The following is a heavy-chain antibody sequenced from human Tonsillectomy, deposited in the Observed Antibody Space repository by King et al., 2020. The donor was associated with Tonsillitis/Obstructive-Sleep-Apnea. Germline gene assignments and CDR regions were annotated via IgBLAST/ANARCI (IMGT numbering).Heavy chain of an antibody. J-gene: IGHJ3*02. CDR3: ARDGGGCGHDFFAM. V-gene: IGHV3-33*01. D-gene: IGHD2-21*01. Sequence: HVQLVESGGGVVQPGRSLRLSCAASGFTISRSAMHWVRQAPGKGLEWVAIIWYDGSNKYYADSVKGRFTISRDNSKNTLSLQMNSLRAEDTAVYYCARDGGGCGHDFFAMGDQGTRLIVSS. CDR2: IWYDGSNK. CDR1: GFTISRSA.